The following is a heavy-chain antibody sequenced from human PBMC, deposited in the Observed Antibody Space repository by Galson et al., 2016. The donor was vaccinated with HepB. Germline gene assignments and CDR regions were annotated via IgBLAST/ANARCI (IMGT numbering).Heavy chain of an antibody. CDR3: ARGGGCSGDSCYYPDY. J-gene: IGHJ4*02. V-gene: IGHV3-23*01. Sequence: SLRLSCAASGFVFNYHVMSWVRQAPGRGLEWVSTITGRGTFYADSVTGRFTISRDDSKDTLYLQMNSLRDDDTAVYFCARGGGCSGDSCYYPDYWGRGTLVAVSS. CDR1: GFVFNYHV. CDR2: ITGRGT. D-gene: IGHD2-21*01.